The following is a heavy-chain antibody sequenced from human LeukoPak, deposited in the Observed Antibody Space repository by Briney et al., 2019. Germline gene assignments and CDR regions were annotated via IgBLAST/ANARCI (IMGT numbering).Heavy chain of an antibody. Sequence: GGSLRLSCAASGFTFSSYAMSWVRQAPGKGLEWVSAISGSGGSTYYADSVKGRFTISRDNSKNTLYLQMNSLRAEDTAVYYCAKAERPHPALLWSGGYFDYWGQGTLVTVSS. D-gene: IGHD3-10*01. CDR2: ISGSGGST. J-gene: IGHJ4*02. V-gene: IGHV3-23*01. CDR3: AKAERPHPALLWSGGYFDY. CDR1: GFTFSSYA.